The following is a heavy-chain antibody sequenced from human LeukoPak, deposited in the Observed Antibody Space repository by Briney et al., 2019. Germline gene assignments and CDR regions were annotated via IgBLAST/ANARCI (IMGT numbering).Heavy chain of an antibody. CDR2: MNPNSGNT. Sequence: GASVKVSCKASGYTFTSYGINWVRQATGQGLEWMGWMNPNSGNTGYAQKFQGRVTITRNTSISTAYMELSSLRSEDTAVYYCARGAKYYDFWSGYYVDAGWFDPWGQGTLVTVSS. D-gene: IGHD3-3*01. J-gene: IGHJ5*02. CDR1: GYTFTSYG. CDR3: ARGAKYYDFWSGYYVDAGWFDP. V-gene: IGHV1-8*03.